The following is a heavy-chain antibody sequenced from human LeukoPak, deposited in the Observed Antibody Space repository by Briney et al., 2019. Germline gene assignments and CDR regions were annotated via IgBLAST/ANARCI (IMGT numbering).Heavy chain of an antibody. V-gene: IGHV4-59*12. CDR1: GASISSYY. CDR3: ARFSNFVSDI. Sequence: PSETLSLTCAVSGASISSYYWIWIRQPPGKGLECIGSIYYTGNTNYNPSLKSRVTMSVDTSKNQFSLKVTSVTAADTAVHYCARFSNFVSDIWGQGTMVTVSS. CDR2: IYYTGNT. J-gene: IGHJ3*02. D-gene: IGHD1-1*01.